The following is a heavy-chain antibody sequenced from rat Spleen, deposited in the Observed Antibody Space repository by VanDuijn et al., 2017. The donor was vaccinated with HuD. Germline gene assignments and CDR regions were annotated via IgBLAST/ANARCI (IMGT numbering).Heavy chain of an antibody. CDR2: ISYSGST. D-gene: IGHD4-5*01. J-gene: IGHJ2*01. Sequence: VRLQESGPGLVKPSQSLSLTCSVTGYSITSNYWGWIRKFPGNKMEWMGYISYSGSTSYSPSLKSRISISRDTSKNQFFLQLNSVTTEDTATYYCARSPIGLSFDYWGQGVMVTVSS. CDR3: ARSPIGLSFDY. V-gene: IGHV3-1*01. CDR1: GYSITSNY.